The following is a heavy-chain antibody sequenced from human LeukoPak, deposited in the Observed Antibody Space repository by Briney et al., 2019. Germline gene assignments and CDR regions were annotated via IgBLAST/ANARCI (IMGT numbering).Heavy chain of an antibody. Sequence: SETLSLTCTVSGGSLSSYYWSWIRQPPGKGLEWIGYIYYSGSTNYIPSLKSRVTISVDTSKNQFSLKLSSVTAADTAVYYCAREGGYCSSTSCYSWFDPWGQGTLVTVSS. CDR2: IYYSGST. J-gene: IGHJ5*02. CDR3: AREGGYCSSTSCYSWFDP. CDR1: GGSLSSYY. V-gene: IGHV4-59*01. D-gene: IGHD2-2*01.